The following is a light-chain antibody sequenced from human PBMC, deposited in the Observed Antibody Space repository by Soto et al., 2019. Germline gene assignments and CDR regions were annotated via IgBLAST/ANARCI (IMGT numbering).Light chain of an antibody. CDR2: EVS. V-gene: IGLV2-8*01. J-gene: IGLJ3*02. CDR1: SSDVGGYNY. Sequence: QSALTQPPSASGSPGQSVTISCTGTSSDVGGYNYVSWYQQHPGKAPKLMIYEVSNRPSGVPDRFSGTKSGNTASLTVSGLQAEDEADYYCSSYAGSLWVFGGGTKVTVL. CDR3: SSYAGSLWV.